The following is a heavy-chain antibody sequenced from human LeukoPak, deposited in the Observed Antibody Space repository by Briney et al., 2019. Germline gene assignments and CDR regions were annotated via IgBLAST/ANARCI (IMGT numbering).Heavy chain of an antibody. CDR2: ISAYNGNT. D-gene: IGHD4-23*01. CDR3: ATFVGSPDYGGNRRGGWFDP. J-gene: IGHJ5*02. Sequence: ASVKVSCKASGYTFTSYGISWVRQAPGQGLEWMGWISAYNGNTNYAQKLQGRVTMTTDTSTSTAYMELRSLRSDDTAVYYCATFVGSPDYGGNRRGGWFDPWGQGTLVTVSS. CDR1: GYTFTSYG. V-gene: IGHV1-18*01.